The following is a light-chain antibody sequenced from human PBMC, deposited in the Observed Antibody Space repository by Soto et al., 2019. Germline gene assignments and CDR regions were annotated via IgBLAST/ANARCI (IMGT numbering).Light chain of an antibody. V-gene: IGLV2-23*01. CDR3: CSYAGSSPYV. J-gene: IGLJ1*01. CDR2: EGS. CDR1: SSDVGSYNL. Sequence: QYALTQPASVSGSPGQSITISCTGTSSDVGSYNLVSWYQQHPGKAPKLMIYEGSKRPSGVSNRFSGSKSGNTASLTISWLQAEDEADYYCCSYAGSSPYVFGTGTKLTVL.